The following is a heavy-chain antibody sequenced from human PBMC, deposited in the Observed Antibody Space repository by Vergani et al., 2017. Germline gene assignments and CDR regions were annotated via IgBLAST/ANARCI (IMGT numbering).Heavy chain of an antibody. V-gene: IGHV3-21*01. CDR1: GFTFSSYS. CDR3: ASDSWSLLLGSHYGMDV. CDR2: ISSSSSYI. J-gene: IGHJ6*02. Sequence: EVQLVESGGGLVKPGGSLRLSCAASGFTFSSYSMYWVRQAPGKGLEWVSSISSSSSYIYYADSVKGRFTISRDNAKNSLYLQMNSLRAEDTAVYYCASDSWSLLLGSHYGMDVWGQGTTVTVSS. D-gene: IGHD2-15*01.